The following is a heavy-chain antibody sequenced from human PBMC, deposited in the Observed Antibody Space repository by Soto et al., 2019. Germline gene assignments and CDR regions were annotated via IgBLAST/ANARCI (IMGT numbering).Heavy chain of an antibody. CDR3: ARSFPRGGWYVDY. CDR2: IKQDGSEK. V-gene: IGHV3-7*05. J-gene: IGHJ4*02. CDR1: GFTFSSYW. D-gene: IGHD6-19*01. Sequence: PWGSLRLSCAASGFTFSSYWMSWVRQAPGKGLEWVANIKQDGSEKYYVDSVKGRFTISRDNAKNSLYLQMNSLRAEDTAVYYCARSFPRGGWYVDYWGQGTLVTVSS.